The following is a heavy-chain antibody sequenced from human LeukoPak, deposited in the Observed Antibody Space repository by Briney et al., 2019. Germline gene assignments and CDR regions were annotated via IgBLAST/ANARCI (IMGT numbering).Heavy chain of an antibody. Sequence: PPETLSLTCTVCGGSLSSGGYYSRWIRQHPGKGLEWIGYIYYSVSTYYNPSLKSRVIISVDSSKNQFSLKLSSVTAAETAVYYCARQISGLNGDYFDYWGQGTLVTVSS. V-gene: IGHV4-31*03. J-gene: IGHJ4*02. CDR3: ARQISGLNGDYFDY. D-gene: IGHD5-12*01. CDR1: GGSLSSGGYY. CDR2: IYYSVST.